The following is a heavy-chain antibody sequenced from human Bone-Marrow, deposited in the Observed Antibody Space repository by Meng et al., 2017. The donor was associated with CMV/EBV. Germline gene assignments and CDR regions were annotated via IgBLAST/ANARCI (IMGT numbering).Heavy chain of an antibody. D-gene: IGHD3-22*01. CDR2: IYYSGST. V-gene: IGHV4-31*03. CDR1: GGSISSGGYY. CDR3: AREQWFIHYFEN. Sequence: SETLSLTCTVSGGSISSGGYYWSWIRQHPGKGLEWIGYIYYSGSTYYNPSLKSRVTISVDTSKNQFSLKLSSVTAADTAVYFCAREQWFIHYFENWGQGRLVTVSS. J-gene: IGHJ4*02.